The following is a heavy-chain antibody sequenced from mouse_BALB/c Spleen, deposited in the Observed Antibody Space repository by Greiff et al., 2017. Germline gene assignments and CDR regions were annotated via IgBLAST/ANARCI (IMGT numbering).Heavy chain of an antibody. CDR3: ARQLGLPLFAY. D-gene: IGHD3-1*01. CDR2: IDPANGNT. CDR1: GFNIKDTY. Sequence: VQLKESGAELVKPGASVKLSCTASGFNIKDTYMHWVKQRPEQGLEWIGRIDPANGNTKYDPKFQGKATITADTSSNTAYLQLSSLTSEDTAVYYCARQLGLPLFAYWGQGTLVTVSA. J-gene: IGHJ3*01. V-gene: IGHV14-3*02.